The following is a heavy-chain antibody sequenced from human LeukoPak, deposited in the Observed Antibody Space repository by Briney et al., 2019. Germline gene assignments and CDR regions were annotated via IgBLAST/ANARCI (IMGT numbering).Heavy chain of an antibody. J-gene: IGHJ6*03. Sequence: SETLSLTCIVSNGSISSSSYYWGWIRQPPGKGLEWIGTIYYSGSTYYNPSLKSRVTISVDTSKNQFSLKLTSVTAADTAVYYCAWMNTYYYMDVWGKGTTVTVSS. D-gene: IGHD1-1*01. V-gene: IGHV4-39*01. CDR2: IYYSGST. CDR3: AWMNTYYYMDV. CDR1: NGSISSSSYY.